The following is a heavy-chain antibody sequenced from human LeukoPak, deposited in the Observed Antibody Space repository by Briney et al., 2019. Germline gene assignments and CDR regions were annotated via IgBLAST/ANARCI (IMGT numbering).Heavy chain of an antibody. CDR1: GGSISSYY. Sequence: PSETLSLTCTVSGGSISSYYWSWIRQPPGKGLEWIGYIYYSGSTNYNPSLKSRVTISVDTSKNQFSLKLSSVTAADTAVYYCARVHPASYYGMDVWGQGTTVTVSS. V-gene: IGHV4-59*08. J-gene: IGHJ6*02. CDR2: IYYSGST. CDR3: ARVHPASYYGMDV.